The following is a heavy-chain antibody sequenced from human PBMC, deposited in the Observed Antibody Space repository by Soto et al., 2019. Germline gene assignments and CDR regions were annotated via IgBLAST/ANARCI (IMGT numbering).Heavy chain of an antibody. J-gene: IGHJ5*02. CDR3: AKDRGAGGRFSGIAVAGIPS. V-gene: IGHV3-23*01. Sequence: EVQLLESGGGLVQPGGSLRLSCAASGFTFSSYAMSWVRQTPGKGLEWVSGISGGGGNTYYADSVTGRFTISRDNSRNXLYLQMNSLXAADTAIYYCAKDRGAGGRFSGIAVAGIPSWGQGTLVTVSS. CDR2: ISGGGGNT. CDR1: GFTFSSYA. D-gene: IGHD6-19*01.